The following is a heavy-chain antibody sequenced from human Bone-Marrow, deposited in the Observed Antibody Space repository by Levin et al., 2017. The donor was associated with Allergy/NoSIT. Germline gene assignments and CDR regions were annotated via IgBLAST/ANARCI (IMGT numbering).Heavy chain of an antibody. CDR1: GYTFTGYY. J-gene: IGHJ6*02. Sequence: ASVKVSCKASGYTFTGYYMHWVRQAPGQGLEWMGWINPNSGGTNYAQKFQGRVTMTRDTSISTAYMELSRLRSDDTAVYYCARAMPGITIFGVDPYGMDVWGQGTTVTVSS. CDR2: INPNSGGT. D-gene: IGHD3-3*01. V-gene: IGHV1-2*02. CDR3: ARAMPGITIFGVDPYGMDV.